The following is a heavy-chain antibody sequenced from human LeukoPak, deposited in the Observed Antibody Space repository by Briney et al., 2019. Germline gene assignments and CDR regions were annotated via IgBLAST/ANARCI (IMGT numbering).Heavy chain of an antibody. CDR3: AKDPLPQDDWFDP. CDR2: ISYDGSNK. CDR1: GFTFSSYG. Sequence: GGSLRLSCAASGFTFSSYGMHWVRQAPGKGLEWVAVISYDGSNKYYADSVKGRFTISRDNSKNTLYLQMNSLRAEDTAVYYCAKDPLPQDDWFDPWGQGTLVTVSS. D-gene: IGHD2-15*01. J-gene: IGHJ5*02. V-gene: IGHV3-30*18.